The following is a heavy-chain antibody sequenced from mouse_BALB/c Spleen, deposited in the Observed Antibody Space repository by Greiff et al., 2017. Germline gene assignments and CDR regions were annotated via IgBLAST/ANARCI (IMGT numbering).Heavy chain of an antibody. Sequence: DVMLVESGGGLVKPGGSLKLSCAASGFAFSSYDMSWVRQTPEKRLEWVAYISSGGGSTYYPDTVKGRFTISRDNAKNTLYLQMSSLKSEDTAMYYCAGGYDGGFAYWGQGTLVTVSA. D-gene: IGHD2-2*01. CDR2: ISSGGGST. V-gene: IGHV5-12-1*01. CDR3: AGGYDGGFAY. CDR1: GFAFSSYD. J-gene: IGHJ3*01.